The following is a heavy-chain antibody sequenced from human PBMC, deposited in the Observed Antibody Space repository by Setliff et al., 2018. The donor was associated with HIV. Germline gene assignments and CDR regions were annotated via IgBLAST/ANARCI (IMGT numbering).Heavy chain of an antibody. CDR2: IYTSGST. D-gene: IGHD3-10*01. V-gene: IGHV4-61*02. Sequence: SETLSLTCTVSGGSISSGSNYWSWIRQPAGKGLEWTGRIYTSGSTYYNPSLKSRVTISLDTSKSLFSLKLSSVSAADTAVYYCARDRLLLWFDEEYYFDYWGQGTLVTVSS. CDR3: ARDRLLLWFDEEYYFDY. J-gene: IGHJ4*02. CDR1: GGSISSGSNY.